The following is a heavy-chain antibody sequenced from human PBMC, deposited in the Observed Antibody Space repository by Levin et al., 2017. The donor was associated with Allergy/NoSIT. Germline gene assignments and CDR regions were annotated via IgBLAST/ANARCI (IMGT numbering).Heavy chain of an antibody. V-gene: IGHV4-4*02. CDR1: GGSISSSNW. J-gene: IGHJ4*02. Sequence: SQTLSLTCAVSGGSISSSNWWSWVRQPPGKGLEWIGEIYHSGSTNYNPSLKSRVTISVDKSKNQFSLKLSSVTAADTAVYYCARSRKGVVVPAASKANRVGFPLDYWGQGTLVTVSS. D-gene: IGHD2-2*01. CDR3: ARSRKGVVVPAASKANRVGFPLDY. CDR2: IYHSGST.